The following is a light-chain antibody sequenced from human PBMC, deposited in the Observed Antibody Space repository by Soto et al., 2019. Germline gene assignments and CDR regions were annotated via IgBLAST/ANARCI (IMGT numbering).Light chain of an antibody. CDR3: CSYAGSDTYV. CDR1: SSYVGGYNF. V-gene: IGLV2-11*01. Sequence: QSVLTQPRSVSGSPGQSVTISCTGTSSYVGGYNFVSWYQQHPGKAPKLIIFDVSKRPSGVPDRFSASKSDNTASLTISGLQAEDEADYYCCSYAGSDTYVFATGTKVTVL. CDR2: DVS. J-gene: IGLJ1*01.